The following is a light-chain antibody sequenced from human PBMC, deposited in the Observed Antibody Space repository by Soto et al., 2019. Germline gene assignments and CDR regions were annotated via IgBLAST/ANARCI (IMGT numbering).Light chain of an antibody. J-gene: IGKJ1*01. Sequence: DIQMTQSPSSLSASVGDRVTITCRASQSISRYLNWYQQKPGKAPKLLIYAASSFQSGVPSRFSGSGTATDFTLTIRSLQPEDFATYYCQQSDRTQTFGQGTKVEIK. CDR1: QSISRY. CDR3: QQSDRTQT. V-gene: IGKV1-39*01. CDR2: AAS.